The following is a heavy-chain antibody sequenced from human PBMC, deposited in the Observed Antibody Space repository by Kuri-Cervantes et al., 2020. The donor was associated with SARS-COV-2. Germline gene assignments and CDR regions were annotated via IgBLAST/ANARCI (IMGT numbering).Heavy chain of an antibody. CDR3: ARDLCGWPVDY. CDR2: ISSSSSYI. J-gene: IGHJ4*02. V-gene: IGHV3-21*01. Sequence: GESLKISCAASGFTFSSYSMNWVRQAPGKGLEWVSSISSSSSYIYYADSVKGRFTISRDNAKNSLYLQMNSLRAEDTAVYYCARDLCGWPVDYWGQGTLVTVSS. CDR1: GFTFSSYS. D-gene: IGHD6-19*01.